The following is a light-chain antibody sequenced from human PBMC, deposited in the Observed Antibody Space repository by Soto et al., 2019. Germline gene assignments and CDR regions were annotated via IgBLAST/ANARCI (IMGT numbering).Light chain of an antibody. CDR2: DAS. J-gene: IGKJ5*01. CDR1: QDISNY. Sequence: DIQMTQSPSSLSASVGDRVTITCQASQDISNYLNWYQQKPGQAPKLLIYDASNLETGVPSRFSGSGSGTDFTFTISSLQPEDIETYYCQQYDNLSITFGQGTRLEIK. CDR3: QQYDNLSIT. V-gene: IGKV1-33*01.